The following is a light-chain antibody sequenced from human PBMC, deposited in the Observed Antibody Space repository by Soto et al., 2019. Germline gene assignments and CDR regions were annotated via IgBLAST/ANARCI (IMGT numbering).Light chain of an antibody. CDR1: SSDIGGYNY. Sequence: QSALTQPPSASGSPGQSVTISCTGTSSDIGGYNYVSWYQQHPGKAPKFMIYEVSKRPSGVPDRFSGSKSGNMASLTVSGLQAEDEADYYCYSYAGSNLYVFGTGTKVTVL. J-gene: IGLJ1*01. V-gene: IGLV2-8*01. CDR3: YSYAGSNLYV. CDR2: EVS.